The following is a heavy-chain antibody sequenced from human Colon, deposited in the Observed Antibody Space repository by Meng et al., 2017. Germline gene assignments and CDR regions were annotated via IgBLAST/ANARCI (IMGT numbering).Heavy chain of an antibody. CDR2: IYHSGNT. CDR1: SGSFSSSNW. V-gene: IGHV4-4*02. Sequence: QVEVLESGPGLVKPSGTLSLTCTVSSGSFSSSNWWTWVRQPPGKGLEWIGEIYHSGNTNYNPSLKSRVTISVDKSKNQFSLKLNSVTAADTAVYFCARRAPLWFGELASFDSWGQGTLVTVSS. D-gene: IGHD3-10*01. J-gene: IGHJ4*02. CDR3: ARRAPLWFGELASFDS.